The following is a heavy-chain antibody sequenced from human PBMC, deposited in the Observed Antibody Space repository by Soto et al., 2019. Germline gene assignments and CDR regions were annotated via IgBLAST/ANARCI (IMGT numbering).Heavy chain of an antibody. V-gene: IGHV1-69*06. CDR3: ARDLGYYDSSGYPPAYYGMDV. J-gene: IGHJ6*02. CDR1: GCTFSSYA. CDR2: IIPIFGTA. D-gene: IGHD3-22*01. Sequence: SVKVSCKASGCTFSSYAISCVRQAPGQVLEWMGGIIPIFGTANYAQKFQGRVTITADKSTSTAYMELSSLRSEDTAVYYCARDLGYYDSSGYPPAYYGMDVWGQGTTVTVSS.